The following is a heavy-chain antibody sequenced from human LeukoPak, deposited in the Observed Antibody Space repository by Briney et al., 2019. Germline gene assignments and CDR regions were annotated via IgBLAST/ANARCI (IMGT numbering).Heavy chain of an antibody. D-gene: IGHD3-22*01. CDR2: IRYDGSNK. CDR3: AKDVQESSYYYDSSGYQPGY. Sequence: PGGSLRLSCAASGFTFSSCGMHWVRQAPGKGLEWVAFIRYDGSNKYYADSVKGRFTISRDNSKNTLYLQMNSLRAEDTAVYYCAKDVQESSYYYDSSGYQPGYWGQGTLVTVSS. CDR1: GFTFSSCG. J-gene: IGHJ4*02. V-gene: IGHV3-30*02.